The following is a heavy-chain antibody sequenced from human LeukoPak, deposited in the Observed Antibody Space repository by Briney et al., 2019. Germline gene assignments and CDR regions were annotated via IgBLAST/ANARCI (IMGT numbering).Heavy chain of an antibody. CDR3: ARSEVTYYYDSSGYSNAFDI. CDR2: IYYSGST. Sequence: SPSETLSLTCTVSGGSISSYYWSWIRQPPGKGLEWIGYIYYSGSTNYNPSLKSRVTISVDTSKNQFSLKLSSVTAADTAVYYCARSEVTYYYDSSGYSNAFDIWGQGTMVTVSS. V-gene: IGHV4-59*01. CDR1: GGSISSYY. J-gene: IGHJ3*02. D-gene: IGHD3-22*01.